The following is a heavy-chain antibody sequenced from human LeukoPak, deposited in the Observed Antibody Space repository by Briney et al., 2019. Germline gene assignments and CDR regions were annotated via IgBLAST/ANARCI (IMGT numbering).Heavy chain of an antibody. J-gene: IGHJ4*02. V-gene: IGHV3-7*01. CDR1: GFSFSRYW. Sequence: GGSLRLSCAGSGFSFSRYWMAWVRQAPGKGLEWVASINQDISRIHYVDSVKGRFTISRDNAKNSLFLQMNSLRVEDTAVYFCARLKDDVTKFDYWGQGTLVTVSS. CDR3: ARLKDDVTKFDY. CDR2: INQDISRI. D-gene: IGHD2-8*01.